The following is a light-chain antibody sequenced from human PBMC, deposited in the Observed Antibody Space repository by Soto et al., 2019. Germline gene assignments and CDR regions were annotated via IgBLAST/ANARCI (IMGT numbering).Light chain of an antibody. CDR3: TSYAGSNNPVV. V-gene: IGLV2-8*01. CDR1: TSDVGGYIH. CDR2: EVN. J-gene: IGLJ2*01. Sequence: QSVLTQPPSASGSPGQSVAISCTGTTSDVGGYIHVSWYQHHPGKAPKLMIYEVNKRPSGVPDRFSGSKSGNTASLTVSGLQADDEADYYCTSYAGSNNPVVFGGGTQLTVL.